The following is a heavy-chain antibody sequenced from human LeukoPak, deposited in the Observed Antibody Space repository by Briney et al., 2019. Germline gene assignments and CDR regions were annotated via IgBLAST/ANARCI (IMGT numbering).Heavy chain of an antibody. CDR2: MSPYGSNK. D-gene: IGHD3-22*01. CDR1: GFTFSSDW. J-gene: IGHJ4*02. CDR3: AISRYYAFDY. V-gene: IGHV3-7*02. Sequence: GGSLRLSCAGSGFTFSSDWMTWVRHAPGKGLEWVANMSPYGSNKHYLDSVKGRFTISRDNTKNSLFLQMNSLRAEDTALYYCAISRYYAFDYWGQGSLVTPSA.